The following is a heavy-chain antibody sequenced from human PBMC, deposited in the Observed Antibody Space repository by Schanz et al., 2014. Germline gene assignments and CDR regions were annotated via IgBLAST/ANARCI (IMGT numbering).Heavy chain of an antibody. CDR1: GYTFTDYH. J-gene: IGHJ6*02. CDR2: INPDSGGT. CDR3: ASDFWSGYSHYYYGLDV. Sequence: QVQLVQSGAEVKKPGASVKVSCKSSGYTFTDYHIHWVRQAPGQGLEWMGWINPDSGGTNYAQKFQGRVTMTRDMSINTAYMELSRLRSDDSAVYYCASDFWSGYSHYYYGLDVWGQGTTVTVSS. V-gene: IGHV1-2*02. D-gene: IGHD3-3*01.